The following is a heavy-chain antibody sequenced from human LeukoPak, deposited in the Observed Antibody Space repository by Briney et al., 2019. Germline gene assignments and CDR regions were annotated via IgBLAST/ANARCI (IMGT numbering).Heavy chain of an antibody. J-gene: IGHJ4*02. V-gene: IGHV4-39*01. CDR2: IYYSGST. CDR3: ARHLSGDPYTYYFDY. Sequence: SETLSLTCTVSGGSISSSSYYWGWIRQPPGKALEWIGSIYYSGSTYYNPSLKSRVTISVDTSKNQFSLKLSSVTAADTAVYYCARHLSGDPYTYYFDYWGQGTLVTVSS. CDR1: GGSISSSSYY. D-gene: IGHD7-27*01.